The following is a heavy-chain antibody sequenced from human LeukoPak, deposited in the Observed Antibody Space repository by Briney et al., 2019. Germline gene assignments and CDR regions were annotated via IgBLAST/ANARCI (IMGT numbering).Heavy chain of an antibody. CDR1: GFTFSSYS. CDR2: ISYDGSNK. Sequence: PGGSLRLSCAASGFTFSSYSMNWVRQAPGKGLEWVAVISYDGSNKYYADSVKGRFTISRDNSKNTLYLQMNSLRAEDTAVYYCARGYSNWVWYFDLWGRGTLVTVSS. D-gene: IGHD6-13*01. CDR3: ARGYSNWVWYFDL. J-gene: IGHJ2*01. V-gene: IGHV3-30*03.